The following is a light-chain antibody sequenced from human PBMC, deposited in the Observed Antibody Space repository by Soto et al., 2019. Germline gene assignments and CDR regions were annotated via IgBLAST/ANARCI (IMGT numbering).Light chain of an antibody. CDR1: QSVSSY. J-gene: IGKJ4*01. CDR2: DAS. Sequence: EIVLTQSPATLSLSPGERATLSCRASQSVSSYLAWYQQKPGQAPRLLIYDASNRATGIPARFGGSGSGTDFTLTISSLEPEDFVVYYCQQRSNGLTFGGGTKVEIK. CDR3: QQRSNGLT. V-gene: IGKV3-11*01.